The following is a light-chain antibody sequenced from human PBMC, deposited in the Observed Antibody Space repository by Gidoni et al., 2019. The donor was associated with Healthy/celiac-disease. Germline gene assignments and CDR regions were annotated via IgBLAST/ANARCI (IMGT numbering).Light chain of an antibody. J-gene: IGKJ1*01. CDR3: QQYNSYPWT. CDR1: QSISSW. V-gene: IGKV1-5*03. CDR2: KAS. Sequence: DIQMTQSPSTLSASVGDRVTITCRASQSISSWFAWYQQKPGKAPKLLIYKASSLESGVPSRFSGSGSGTEFTLTISSLQPDDFATYYCQQYNSYPWTFXQXTKVEIK.